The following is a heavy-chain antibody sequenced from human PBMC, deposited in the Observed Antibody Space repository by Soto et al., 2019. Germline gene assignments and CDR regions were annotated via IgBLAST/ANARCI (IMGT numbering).Heavy chain of an antibody. Sequence: PSETLSLTCSVSGGITRPVGHYWTWIRQPPGKGLEWIGSIYHTGSTYYSKSLRSRLTMSVDTSKSQFSLRLSSVTAADTAVYYCARATGTLRSRNCDYWGQGSLVT. J-gene: IGHJ4*02. D-gene: IGHD1-1*01. CDR1: GGITRPVGHY. CDR3: ARATGTLRSRNCDY. V-gene: IGHV4-31*03. CDR2: IYHTGST.